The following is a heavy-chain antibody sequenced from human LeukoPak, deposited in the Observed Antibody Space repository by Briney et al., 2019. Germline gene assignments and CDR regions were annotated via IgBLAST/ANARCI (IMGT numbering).Heavy chain of an antibody. V-gene: IGHV3-7*03. CDR2: IKEDGSER. Sequence: SLRLSCAAPEFTFSGYWMSWVRQTPGYGLEGVANIKEDGSERYYVDSVKGRFAISRDNAEDSLSLEMDSLSDEATGLYPCATVFRTSFHHWGQGTLVTVSS. J-gene: IGHJ1*01. CDR1: EFTFSGYW. CDR3: ATVFRTSFHH.